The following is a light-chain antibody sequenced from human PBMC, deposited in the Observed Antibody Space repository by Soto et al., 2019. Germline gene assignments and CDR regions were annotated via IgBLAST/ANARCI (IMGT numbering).Light chain of an antibody. V-gene: IGKV3-20*01. CDR2: GAS. CDR1: QSVSSSY. J-gene: IGKJ1*01. Sequence: EIVLTQSPGTLSLSPGERATLSCRGSQSVSSSYLAWYQQKPGQAPRLLIHGASNRATGIPDRFNGSGSGTEFTLTISRLAPEDSAVYYCQQYDTLPRTFGQGTKVDIK. CDR3: QQYDTLPRT.